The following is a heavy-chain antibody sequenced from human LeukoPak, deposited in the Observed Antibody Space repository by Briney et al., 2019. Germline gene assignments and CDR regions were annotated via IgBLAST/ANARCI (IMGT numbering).Heavy chain of an antibody. Sequence: SETLSLTCSVSGDSIITSSYYWGWIRQPPGKGLGRIWTMYYSGSTCYNPSLPSRVTISVDTSKNQLSLKLSSVTAADTGVFYCARGREVRNGGNPKDLDHWGQGTLVSVSS. CDR3: ARGREVRNGGNPKDLDH. J-gene: IGHJ4*02. CDR1: GDSIITSSYY. CDR2: MYYSGST. V-gene: IGHV4-39*07. D-gene: IGHD7-27*01.